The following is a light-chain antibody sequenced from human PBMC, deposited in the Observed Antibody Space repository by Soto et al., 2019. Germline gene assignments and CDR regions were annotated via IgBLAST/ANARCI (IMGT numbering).Light chain of an antibody. Sequence: EIVLTQSPGTLSLSPGERATLSCRASQSASSSYLAWYQQKPGQAPRLLIHGASSRATGIPDRFSGSGSGTDFTLTISRLGPEDAAVYYCQQFGSSLALIFGGGTKVDIK. CDR3: QQFGSSLALI. V-gene: IGKV3-20*01. J-gene: IGKJ4*01. CDR2: GAS. CDR1: QSASSSY.